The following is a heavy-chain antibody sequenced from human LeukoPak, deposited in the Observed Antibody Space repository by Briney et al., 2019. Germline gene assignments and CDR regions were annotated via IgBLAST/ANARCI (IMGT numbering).Heavy chain of an antibody. CDR1: GGTFSIYA. J-gene: IGHJ5*02. CDR3: AREPPSSSWYKFDP. V-gene: IGHV1-69*06. CDR2: IIPIFGTA. D-gene: IGHD6-13*01. Sequence: SVKVSFKASGGTFSIYAISWVRQAPGQGLEWMGGIIPIFGTANYAQKFQGRVTITADKSTSTAYMELSSLRSEDTAVYYCAREPPSSSWYKFDPWGQGTLVTVSS.